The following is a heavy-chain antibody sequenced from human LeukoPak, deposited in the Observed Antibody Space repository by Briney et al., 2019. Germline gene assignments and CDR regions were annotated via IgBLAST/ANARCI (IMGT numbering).Heavy chain of an antibody. V-gene: IGHV3-74*01. CDR1: GFTFTTSW. CDR2: INKDGSSS. J-gene: IGHJ6*02. D-gene: IGHD6-13*01. Sequence: GGSLRLSCAASGFTFTTSWMHWVRQAPGKGLVWVSRINKDGSSSNYADSVKGRFTTSRDNAKNTLYLQMNSLRIEDTAVYYCAAATAAAGASNGMDVWGQGTTVTVSS. CDR3: AAATAAAGASNGMDV.